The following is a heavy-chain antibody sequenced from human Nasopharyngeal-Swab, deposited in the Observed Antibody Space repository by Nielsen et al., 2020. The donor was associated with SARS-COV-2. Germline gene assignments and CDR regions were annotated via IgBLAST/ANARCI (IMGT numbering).Heavy chain of an antibody. D-gene: IGHD4-11*01. Sequence: GESLKISCAASGFTFSRFGMGWVRQAPGKGLEWVSAISASGVTTYYADSVKGRFTISRDNSKSTLYLQMNSLSAEDTAAYYCAKDLNSNFLNYMDVWGKGTTVSVSS. CDR3: AKDLNSNFLNYMDV. CDR2: ISASGVTT. V-gene: IGHV3-23*01. J-gene: IGHJ6*03. CDR1: GFTFSRFG.